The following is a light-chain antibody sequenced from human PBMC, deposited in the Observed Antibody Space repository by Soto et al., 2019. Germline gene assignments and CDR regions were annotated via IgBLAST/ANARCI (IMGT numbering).Light chain of an antibody. CDR3: TSLTTSTTMI. J-gene: IGLJ2*01. Sequence: QSALTQPASVSGSPGQSITISCTGTSSDIGAYNFVSWYQQHPGKAPKLMLYDVNIRPSGVSNRFSGSKSGNTASLTISGRQAEDEADYYCTSLTTSTTMIFGGGTQLTVL. CDR1: SSDIGAYNF. V-gene: IGLV2-14*03. CDR2: DVN.